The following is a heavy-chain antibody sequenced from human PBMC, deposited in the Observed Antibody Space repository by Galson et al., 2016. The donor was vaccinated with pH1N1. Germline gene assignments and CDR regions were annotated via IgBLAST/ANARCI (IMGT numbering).Heavy chain of an antibody. Sequence: SETLSLTCAVFGGSFTGYYWSWIRHPPGKGLEWIGEINHSGSTNYNPSLKSRVTISVDTSKNQFSLNLSSVTAADTAVYYCAKRITISYYFPYWGQGTLVTVSS. D-gene: IGHD3-9*01. CDR1: GGSFTGYY. J-gene: IGHJ4*02. CDR2: INHSGST. CDR3: AKRITISYYFPY. V-gene: IGHV4-34*01.